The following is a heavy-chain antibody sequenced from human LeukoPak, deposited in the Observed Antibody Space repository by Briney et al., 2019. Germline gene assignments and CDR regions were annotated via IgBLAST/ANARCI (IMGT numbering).Heavy chain of an antibody. CDR2: INPNSGDT. CDR1: GYTFTSYG. Sequence: GASVKVSCKASGYTFTSYGISWVRQAPGQGLEWMGWINPNSGDTNYAQKFQGWVTMTRDTSISTAYMELSRLRSDDTAVYYCASNIEMATNKSVAAFDIWGQGTMVTVSS. D-gene: IGHD5-24*01. CDR3: ASNIEMATNKSVAAFDI. V-gene: IGHV1-2*04. J-gene: IGHJ3*02.